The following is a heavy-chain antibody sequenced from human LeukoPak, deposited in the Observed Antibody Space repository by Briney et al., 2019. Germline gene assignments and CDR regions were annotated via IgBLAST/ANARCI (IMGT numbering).Heavy chain of an antibody. Sequence: GAPVKVSCKASGGTFSSYAISWVRQAPGQGLEWMGWISAYNGNTNYAQKLQGRVTMTTDTSTSTAYMELRSLRSDDTAVYYCARDRYVWGSYRYRGAWIFDYWGQGTLVTVSS. CDR2: ISAYNGNT. V-gene: IGHV1-18*01. CDR1: GGTFSSYA. D-gene: IGHD3-16*02. CDR3: ARDRYVWGSYRYRGAWIFDY. J-gene: IGHJ4*02.